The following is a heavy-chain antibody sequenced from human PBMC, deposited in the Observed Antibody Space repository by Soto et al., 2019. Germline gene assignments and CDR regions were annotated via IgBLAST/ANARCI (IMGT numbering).Heavy chain of an antibody. CDR2: IYHSGST. CDR3: ARGQWLPRGDS. Sequence: QVQLQESGPGLVKPSGTLSLTCAVSGGSISSSNWWSWVRQPPGKGLEWIGEIYHSGSTNYNPSLKSRVTMSIDTSKNQFSLSLSSVIAADTAVYYCARGQWLPRGDSWGQGTLVTVSS. V-gene: IGHV4-4*02. D-gene: IGHD6-19*01. J-gene: IGHJ4*02. CDR1: GGSISSSNW.